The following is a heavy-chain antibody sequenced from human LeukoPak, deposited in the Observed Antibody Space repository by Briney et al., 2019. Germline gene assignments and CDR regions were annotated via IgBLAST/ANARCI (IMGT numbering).Heavy chain of an antibody. Sequence: GASVKVSCKASGYTFTSYDINWVRQATGQGLEWMGWMNPNSGNTGYAQKFQGRVTITRNTSISTAYMELSSLRSEDTAVYYCARGSTVTTFYYYYMDVWGKGATVTVSS. CDR1: GYTFTSYD. D-gene: IGHD4-11*01. V-gene: IGHV1-8*03. J-gene: IGHJ6*03. CDR3: ARGSTVTTFYYYYMDV. CDR2: MNPNSGNT.